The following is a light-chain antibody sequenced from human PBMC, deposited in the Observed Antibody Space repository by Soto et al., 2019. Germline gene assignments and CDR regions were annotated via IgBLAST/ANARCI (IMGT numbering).Light chain of an antibody. CDR3: SSYTSSTTLI. J-gene: IGLJ2*01. CDR1: SSDVGGYNY. CDR2: EVN. V-gene: IGLV2-14*01. Sequence: QSALTQPASVSGSPGQSITISCSGTSSDVGGYNYVSWYQQHPGKAPKLMMYEVNNRPSGVSDRFSGSKSGNTASLTISGLQAEDEADYFCSSYTSSTTLIFGGGTQLTVL.